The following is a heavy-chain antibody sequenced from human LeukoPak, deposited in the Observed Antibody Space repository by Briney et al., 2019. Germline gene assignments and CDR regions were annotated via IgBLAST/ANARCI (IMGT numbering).Heavy chain of an antibody. CDR3: ARDAHSYGRDFDY. CDR1: GFTFSSYE. Sequence: GGSLRLSCAASGFTFSSYEMNWVRQAPGKGLEWVSYTSSSGSTKYYADSAKGRFTISRDNAKNSLYLQMNSLRAEDTAVYHCARDAHSYGRDFDYWGQGTLVTVSS. J-gene: IGHJ4*02. CDR2: TSSSGSTK. D-gene: IGHD5-18*01. V-gene: IGHV3-48*03.